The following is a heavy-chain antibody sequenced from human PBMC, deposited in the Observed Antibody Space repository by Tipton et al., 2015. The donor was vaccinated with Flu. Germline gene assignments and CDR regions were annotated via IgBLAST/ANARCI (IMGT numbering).Heavy chain of an antibody. CDR1: GGSISSYY. CDR2: IYYSGST. V-gene: IGHV4-59*01. CDR3: ARELNYGMDV. Sequence: TLSLTCTVSGGSISSYYWSWIWQPPGKGLEWIGYIYYSGSTNYNPSLKSRVTISVDTSKNQFSLKLSSVTAADTAVYYCARELNYGMDVWGQGTTVTVSS. J-gene: IGHJ6*02.